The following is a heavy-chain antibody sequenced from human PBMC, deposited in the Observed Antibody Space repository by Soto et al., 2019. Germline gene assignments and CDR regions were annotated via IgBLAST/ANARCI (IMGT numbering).Heavy chain of an antibody. V-gene: IGHV3-23*01. CDR1: GFTFSTYA. D-gene: IGHD1-7*01. CDR3: AKDRNYPRDQFHY. Sequence: GGSLRLSCAASGFTFSTYALSWVRQAPGKGLEWVSAISANGQGIYYADSVRGRFTISRDNSKNTIFLHMDSLRAEDTAVYYCAKDRNYPRDQFHYWGQGTLVTVSS. CDR2: ISANGQGI. J-gene: IGHJ4*02.